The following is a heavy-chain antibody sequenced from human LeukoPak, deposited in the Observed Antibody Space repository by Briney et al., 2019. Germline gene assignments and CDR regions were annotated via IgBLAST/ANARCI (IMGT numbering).Heavy chain of an antibody. CDR1: GFTFSRYA. D-gene: IGHD3-22*01. CDR3: AKDLYYYGSSGYYYVDY. CDR2: ISGSGGST. V-gene: IGHV3-23*01. Sequence: PGGSLRLSCAASGFTFSRYAMSWVRQAPGKGLEWVSVISGSGGSTYYADSVKGRFTISRDNSKNTLDLQMNSLRAEDTAVYYCAKDLYYYGSSGYYYVDYWGQGTLVTVSS. J-gene: IGHJ4*02.